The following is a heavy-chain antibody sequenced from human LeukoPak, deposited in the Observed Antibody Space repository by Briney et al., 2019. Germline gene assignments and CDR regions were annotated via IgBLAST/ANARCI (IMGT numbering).Heavy chain of an antibody. J-gene: IGHJ4*02. Sequence: GESLRISCKGSGYSFTSYWISWVRQMPGKGLEWMGRIDSSDSYTNYSPSFQGHVTISADKSISTAYLQWSSLKASDTAMYYCARILWFGELLPSNIDYWGQGTLVTVSS. CDR3: ARILWFGELLPSNIDY. D-gene: IGHD3-10*01. V-gene: IGHV5-10-1*01. CDR2: IDSSDSYT. CDR1: GYSFTSYW.